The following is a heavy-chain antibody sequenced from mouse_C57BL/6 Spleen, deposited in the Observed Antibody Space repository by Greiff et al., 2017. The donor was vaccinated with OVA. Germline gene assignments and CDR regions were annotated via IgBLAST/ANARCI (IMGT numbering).Heavy chain of an antibody. CDR3: ARKDITTVVDWYFDV. CDR1: GYTFTSYW. CDR2: IYPGSGST. J-gene: IGHJ1*03. V-gene: IGHV1-55*01. Sequence: QVQLKQPGAELVKPGASVKMSCKASGYTFTSYWITWVKQRPGQGLEWIGDIYPGSGSTNYNEKFKSKATLTVDTSSSTAYMQLSSLTSEDAAVYYCARKDITTVVDWYFDVWGTGTTVTVSS. D-gene: IGHD1-1*01.